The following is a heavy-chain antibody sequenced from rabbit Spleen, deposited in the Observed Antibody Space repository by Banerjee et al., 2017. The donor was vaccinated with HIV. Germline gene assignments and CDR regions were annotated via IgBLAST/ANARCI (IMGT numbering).Heavy chain of an antibody. CDR2: VDVGSSAFT. CDR3: ARDAASSFSSYGMDL. CDR1: GVSFNFNNY. Sequence: VESGGDLVKPGASLTLTCTASGVSFNFNNYMCWVRQAPGKGLEWIGCVDVGSSAFTYFANLAKGRFTISKTSSTTVTLQMTSLTAADTATYFCARDAASSFSSYGMDLWGPCTLVTVS. J-gene: IGHJ6*01. D-gene: IGHD8-1*01. V-gene: IGHV1S40*01.